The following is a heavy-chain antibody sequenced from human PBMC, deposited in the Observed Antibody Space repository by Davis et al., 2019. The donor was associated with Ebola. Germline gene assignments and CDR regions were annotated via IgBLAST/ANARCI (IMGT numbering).Heavy chain of an antibody. J-gene: IGHJ4*02. CDR1: GDSVSSNSGA. CDR3: ARSSYQPDY. D-gene: IGHD2-2*01. V-gene: IGHV6-1*01. Sequence: PSETLSLTCDISGDSVSSNSGAWNWIRQSPSRGLEWLGRTYYSSKWYKDYAVSVKSRITINLDTSKNQFSLQLNSVTPEDTAVYYCARSSYQPDYWGQGTLVTVSS. CDR2: TYYSSKWYK.